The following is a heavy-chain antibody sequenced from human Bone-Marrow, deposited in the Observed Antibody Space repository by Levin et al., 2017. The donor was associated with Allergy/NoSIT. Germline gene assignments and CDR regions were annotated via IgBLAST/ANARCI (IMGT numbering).Heavy chain of an antibody. Sequence: GGSLRLSCAASGFTFDDYAMHWVRQAPGKGLEWVSGISWNSGSIGYADSVKGRFTISRDNAKNSLYLQMNSLRAEDTALYYCARSRGRWELLFRCFDYWGQGTLVTVSS. CDR1: GFTFDDYA. V-gene: IGHV3-9*01. CDR2: ISWNSGSI. D-gene: IGHD1-26*01. J-gene: IGHJ4*02. CDR3: ARSRGRWELLFRCFDY.